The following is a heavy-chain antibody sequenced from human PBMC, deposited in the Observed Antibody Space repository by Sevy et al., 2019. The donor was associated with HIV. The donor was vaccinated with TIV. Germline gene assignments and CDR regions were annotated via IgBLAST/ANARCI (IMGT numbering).Heavy chain of an antibody. V-gene: IGHV4-59*01. J-gene: IGHJ6*02. CDR2: HYYSGCT. CDR1: GGSISGYY. CDR3: ARGSPDHYFGVDV. Sequence: SETLSLTCTVSGGSISGYYRSWIRQPPGKGLEWIGYHYYSGCTNYNPSLKSRVTISVDTSKNQFSLKLISVTAADTAVYYCARGSPDHYFGVDVWGQGTMVTVSS.